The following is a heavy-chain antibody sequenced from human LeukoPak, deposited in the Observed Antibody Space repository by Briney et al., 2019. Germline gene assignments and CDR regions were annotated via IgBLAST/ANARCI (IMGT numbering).Heavy chain of an antibody. CDR3: ARDGVVVVPAAITYDDAFDI. CDR1: GYSISSGYY. J-gene: IGHJ3*02. Sequence: SETLSLTCAVSGYSISSGYYWGWIQQPPGEGLEWIGSIYHSGSTYYNPSLKSRVTISVDTSKNQFSLKLSSVTAADTAVYYCARDGVVVVPAAITYDDAFDIWGQGTMVTVSS. D-gene: IGHD2-2*01. CDR2: IYHSGST. V-gene: IGHV4-38-2*02.